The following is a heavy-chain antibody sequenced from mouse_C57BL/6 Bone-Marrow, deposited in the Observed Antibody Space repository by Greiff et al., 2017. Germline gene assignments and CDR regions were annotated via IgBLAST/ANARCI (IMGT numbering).Heavy chain of an antibody. D-gene: IGHD2-4*01. Sequence: EVKLMESGGDLVKPGGSLKLSCAASGFTFSSYGMSWVRQTPDKRLEWVATISSGGSYTYYPASVKGRFTISRDNAKSTLYLKMSSLKSEDTAMYYCARQDLSSMITTTGYYFDYWGQGTTLTVSS. CDR3: ARQDLSSMITTTGYYFDY. J-gene: IGHJ2*01. CDR1: GFTFSSYG. CDR2: ISSGGSYT. V-gene: IGHV5-6*01.